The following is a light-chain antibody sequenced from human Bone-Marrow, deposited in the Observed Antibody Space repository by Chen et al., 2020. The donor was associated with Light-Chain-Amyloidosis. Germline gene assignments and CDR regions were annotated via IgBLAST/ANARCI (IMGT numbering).Light chain of an antibody. CDR1: SSDVGSYNL. CDR3: CSYAGSSTPWV. CDR2: EGS. V-gene: IGLV2-23*01. Sequence: QSARTQPASVSGWPGQSITISCTGTSSDVGSYNLVSWYQHHPGKAPKLMIYEGSKLPSGVSNRFSGSKSGNTASLTISGLQAEDKADYYCCSYAGSSTPWVFGGGTKLTVL. J-gene: IGLJ3*02.